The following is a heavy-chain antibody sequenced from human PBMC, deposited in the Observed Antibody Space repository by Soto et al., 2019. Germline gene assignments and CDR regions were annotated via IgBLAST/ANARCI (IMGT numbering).Heavy chain of an antibody. J-gene: IGHJ4*02. V-gene: IGHV3-30*18. D-gene: IGHD6-13*01. CDR2: ISYDGSNK. Sequence: QVQLVESGGGVVQPGRSLRLSCAASGFTFSSYGMHWVRQAPGKGLEWVAVISYDGSNKYYADSVKGRFTISRDNSKNTLYLQMNSFRSEDTAVYYCAKDLVAAAGTALWGQGTLVTVSS. CDR1: GFTFSSYG. CDR3: AKDLVAAAGTAL.